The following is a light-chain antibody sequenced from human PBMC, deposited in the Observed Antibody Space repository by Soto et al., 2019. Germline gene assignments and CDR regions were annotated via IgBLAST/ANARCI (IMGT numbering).Light chain of an antibody. CDR1: SSDVGGYNY. CDR3: SSYTSSSRGV. CDR2: EVS. J-gene: IGLJ7*01. Sequence: QSALTQPASVSGSPGQSITISCTGTSSDVGGYNYVSWYHQHPGKAPKLMIYEVSNRPSGVSNRFSGSKSGNTASLTISGLQAEDEADYYCSSYTSSSRGVFGTGTQLTVL. V-gene: IGLV2-14*01.